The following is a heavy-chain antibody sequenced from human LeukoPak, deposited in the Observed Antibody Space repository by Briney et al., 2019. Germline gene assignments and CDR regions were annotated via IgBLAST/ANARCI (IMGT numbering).Heavy chain of an antibody. D-gene: IGHD2-2*01. J-gene: IGHJ6*03. CDR1: GGTFSSYA. Sequence: SVKVSCKASGGTFSSYAISWVRQAPGQGLEWMGGIIPIFGTANYAQKFQGRVTITADESTSTAYMELSSLRSEDTAVDYCARGRLPAAMWAYYYYYMDVWGKGTTVTVSS. CDR3: ARGRLPAAMWAYYYYYMDV. CDR2: IIPIFGTA. V-gene: IGHV1-69*01.